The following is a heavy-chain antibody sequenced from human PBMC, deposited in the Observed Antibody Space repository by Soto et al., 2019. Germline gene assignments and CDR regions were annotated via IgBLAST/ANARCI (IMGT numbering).Heavy chain of an antibody. CDR3: GVDTATPSRYYYCMDV. J-gene: IGHJ6*02. V-gene: IGHV5-51*01. CDR1: GYSFTSYW. CDR2: IYPGDSDT. D-gene: IGHD5-18*01. Sequence: EVQLVQSGAEVKKPGESLKISCKGSGYSFTSYWIGWVRQMPGKGLEWMGIIYPGDSDTRYSPSFHGQVTISADKSISTAYLQCSSLKASDTAMYYCGVDTATPSRYYYCMDVWGQGTTVTVSS.